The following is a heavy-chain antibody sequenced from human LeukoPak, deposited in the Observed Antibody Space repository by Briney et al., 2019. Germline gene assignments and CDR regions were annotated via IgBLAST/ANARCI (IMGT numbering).Heavy chain of an antibody. CDR3: ARRPGYSSGWYGGYFDY. V-gene: IGHV1-2*02. CDR2: INPNSGGT. CDR1: GYTFTGYY. D-gene: IGHD6-19*01. Sequence: ASVKVSCKASGYTFTGYYMHWVRQAPGQGLEWMGWINPNSGGTNYAQKLQGRVTMTTDTSTSTAYMELRSLRSDDTAVYYCARRPGYSSGWYGGYFDYRGQGTLVTVSS. J-gene: IGHJ4*02.